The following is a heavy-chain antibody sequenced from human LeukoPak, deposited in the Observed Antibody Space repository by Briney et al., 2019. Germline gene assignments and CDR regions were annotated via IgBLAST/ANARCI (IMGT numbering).Heavy chain of an antibody. CDR2: INPNSGGT. J-gene: IGHJ4*02. V-gene: IGHV1-2*02. Sequence: ASVKVSCKASGYTFTGYYMHWVRQAPGQGLEWMGWINPNSGGTNYAQKFQGRVTMTRDTSISTAYMELSRLRSDDTAVYYCATPYAYSGYDHGGNPVAYWGQGTLVTVSS. D-gene: IGHD5-12*01. CDR3: ATPYAYSGYDHGGNPVAY. CDR1: GYTFTGYY.